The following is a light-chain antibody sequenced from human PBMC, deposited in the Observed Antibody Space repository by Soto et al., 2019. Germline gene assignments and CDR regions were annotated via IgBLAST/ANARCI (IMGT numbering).Light chain of an antibody. CDR2: GAY. V-gene: IGKV3-20*01. CDR1: PIVSSSY. Sequence: ELVFPPSEGTLSCSPVYMSPLFCMALPIVSSSYLAWYHQKPGQAPRLIIYGAYSRATGIPDRFSGSGSGTDFTLTIRRLEPEDFVVYYCQKYGSSLPINFGKGTKREIK. J-gene: IGKJ5*01. CDR3: QKYGSSLPIN.